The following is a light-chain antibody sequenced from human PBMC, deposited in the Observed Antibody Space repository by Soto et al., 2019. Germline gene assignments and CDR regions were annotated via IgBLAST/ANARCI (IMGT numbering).Light chain of an antibody. Sequence: QSALTQPPSASGSPGQSVTISCTGTSSDFGGYNYVSWYQQHPGKAPKLMIYEVSERPSGVPDRFSGSKSGNTASLTVSGLQAEDEADYYCSSYAGSNNLVFGGGTQLTVL. CDR3: SSYAGSNNLV. CDR2: EVS. V-gene: IGLV2-8*01. J-gene: IGLJ2*01. CDR1: SSDFGGYNY.